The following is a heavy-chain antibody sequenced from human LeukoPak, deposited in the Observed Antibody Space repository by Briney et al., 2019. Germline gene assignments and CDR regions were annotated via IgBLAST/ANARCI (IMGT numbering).Heavy chain of an antibody. CDR1: GGSFSGHY. J-gene: IGHJ5*02. CDR2: INHSGST. CDR3: ARHEYVVRGVIMSWFDP. Sequence: ASETLSLTCAVYGGSFSGHYWSWIRQPPGKGLEWIGEINHSGSTNYNPSLKSRVTISVDTSKNQFSLKLRSVTAADTAVYYCARHEYVVRGVIMSWFDPWGQGTLVTVSS. V-gene: IGHV4-34*01. D-gene: IGHD3-10*01.